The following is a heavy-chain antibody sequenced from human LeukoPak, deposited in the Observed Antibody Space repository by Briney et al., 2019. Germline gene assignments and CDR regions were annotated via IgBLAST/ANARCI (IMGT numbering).Heavy chain of an antibody. D-gene: IGHD3-16*02. J-gene: IGHJ6*02. Sequence: GGSLRLSCAASGFTFSNAWMSWVRQAPGKGLEWVGRIRSKTDGGTTDYAAPVKGRFTISGDDSKNTLYLQMNSLKTEDTAVYYCATVQGADPLLYHNFYGVDLWGQGTTVTVS. CDR1: GFTFSNAW. CDR2: IRSKTDGGTT. V-gene: IGHV3-15*01. CDR3: ATVQGADPLLYHNFYGVDL.